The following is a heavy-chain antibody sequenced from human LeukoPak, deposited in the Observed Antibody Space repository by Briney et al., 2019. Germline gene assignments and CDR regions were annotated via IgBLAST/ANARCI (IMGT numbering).Heavy chain of an antibody. Sequence: GGSLRLSCAASGFTFSSYSMNWVRQAPGKGLEWVSSISSSSSYIYYADSVKGRFTVSRDNSKNTLYLQMNSLRADDTALYYCAEKSAVHDYWGQGTLVTVSS. J-gene: IGHJ4*02. D-gene: IGHD6-19*01. CDR3: AEKSAVHDY. CDR2: ISSSSSYI. V-gene: IGHV3-21*04. CDR1: GFTFSSYS.